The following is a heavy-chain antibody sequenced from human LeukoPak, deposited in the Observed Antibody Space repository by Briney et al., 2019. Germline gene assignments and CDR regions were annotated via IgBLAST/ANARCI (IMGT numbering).Heavy chain of an antibody. J-gene: IGHJ4*02. CDR2: IYYSGST. CDR3: ARERYSSSWFDY. V-gene: IGHV4-31*03. CDR1: GGSISSGGYY. D-gene: IGHD6-13*01. Sequence: PSQTLSLTCTVSGGSISSGGYYWSWIRQHPGKGLEWIGYIYYSGSTYYNPSLKSRVTISVDTSKNQFSLKLSSVTAADTAVYYCARERYSSSWFDYWGQGTLVTVSS.